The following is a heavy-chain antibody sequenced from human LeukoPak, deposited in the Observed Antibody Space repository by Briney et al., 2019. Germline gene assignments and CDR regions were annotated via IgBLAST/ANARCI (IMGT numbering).Heavy chain of an antibody. V-gene: IGHV3-23*01. CDR3: AKGDNDILTGYYNSFDY. D-gene: IGHD3-9*01. J-gene: IGHJ4*02. CDR1: GFTFSSYA. CDR2: VSGSGIST. Sequence: GGSLRLSCAASGFTFSSYAMTWVRQAPGKGLEWVSTVSGSGISTYYSDSVKGRFTISRDNSKNTLYLQMNSLRAEDTAVYYCAKGDNDILTGYYNSFDYWGQGTLVTVSS.